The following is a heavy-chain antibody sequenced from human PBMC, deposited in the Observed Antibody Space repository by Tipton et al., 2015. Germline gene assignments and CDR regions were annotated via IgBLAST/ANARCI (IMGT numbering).Heavy chain of an antibody. J-gene: IGHJ4*02. CDR3: ASGYRSNWPFDY. Sequence: GSLRLSCAASGFGFSTYAMSWVRQAPGKGLEWVSAISGSGGSKYYADSVKGRFTISRDNSKNTLYLQMNSPTVEDTAVYYCASGYRSNWPFDYWGQGTLVTVSS. V-gene: IGHV3-23*01. CDR2: ISGSGGSK. D-gene: IGHD6-13*01. CDR1: GFGFSTYA.